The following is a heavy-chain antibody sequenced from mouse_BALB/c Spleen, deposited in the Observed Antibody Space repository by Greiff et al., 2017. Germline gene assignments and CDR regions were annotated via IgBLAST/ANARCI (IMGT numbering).Heavy chain of an antibody. CDR3: ACNWDARLAY. CDR2: IWAGGST. CDR1: GFSLTSYG. V-gene: IGHV2-9*02. Sequence: VQLQQSGPGLVAPSQSLSITCTVSGFSLTSYGVHWVRQPPGKGLEWLGVIWAGGSTNYNSALMSRLSISKDNSKSQVFLKMNSLQTDDTAMYYCACNWDARLAYWGQGTLVTVSA. J-gene: IGHJ3*01. D-gene: IGHD4-1*01.